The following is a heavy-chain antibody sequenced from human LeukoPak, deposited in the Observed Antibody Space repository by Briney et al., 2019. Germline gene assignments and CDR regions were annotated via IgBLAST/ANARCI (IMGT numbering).Heavy chain of an antibody. CDR2: IYSGGST. Sequence: GSLRLSCAASGFTVSSNYMSWVRQAPGKGLEWVSVIYSGGSTYYADSVKGRFTISRDNSKNTVYLQMNSLRVEDTAVYYCARVRYYDSSGSPDYWGQGTLVTVSS. D-gene: IGHD3-22*01. J-gene: IGHJ4*02. CDR3: ARVRYYDSSGSPDY. CDR1: GFTVSSNY. V-gene: IGHV3-53*01.